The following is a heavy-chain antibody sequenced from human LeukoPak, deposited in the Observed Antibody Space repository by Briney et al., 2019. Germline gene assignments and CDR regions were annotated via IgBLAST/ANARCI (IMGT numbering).Heavy chain of an antibody. CDR1: GFTFSSYG. CDR2: ISSSSSYI. V-gene: IGHV3-21*01. J-gene: IGHJ5*02. Sequence: TGGSLRLSCAASGFTFSSYGMNWVRQAPGKGLEWVSSISSSSSYIYYADSVKGRFTISRDNAKNSLYLQMNSLRAEDTAVYYCARDRDGYNSQAGWFDPWGQGTLVTVSS. CDR3: ARDRDGYNSQAGWFDP. D-gene: IGHD5-24*01.